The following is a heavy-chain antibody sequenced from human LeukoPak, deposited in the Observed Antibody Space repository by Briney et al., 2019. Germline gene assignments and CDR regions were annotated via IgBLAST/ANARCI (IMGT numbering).Heavy chain of an antibody. CDR3: ARVKVAAEFPHNWFDP. CDR1: GYTFTGYY. V-gene: IGHV1-18*04. D-gene: IGHD6-13*01. CDR2: ISAYNGNT. Sequence: ASVKVSCKASGYTFTGYYMHWVRQAPGQGLEGMGWISAYNGNTNYAQKLQGRVTMTTDTSTSTAYMELRSLRSDDTAVYYCARVKVAAEFPHNWFDPWGQGTLVTVSS. J-gene: IGHJ5*02.